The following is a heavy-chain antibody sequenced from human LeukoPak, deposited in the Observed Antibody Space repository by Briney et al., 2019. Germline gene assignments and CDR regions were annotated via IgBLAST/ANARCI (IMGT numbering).Heavy chain of an antibody. V-gene: IGHV4-59*01. D-gene: IGHD1-14*01. Sequence: PSETLSLTCTVSGGSISSYYWSWIRQPPGKGLEWIGCIYYSGSTNYNPSLKSRVTISVDTSKNQFSLKLSSVTAADTAVYYCARDLELHRADHWFDPWGQGTLVTVSS. J-gene: IGHJ5*02. CDR1: GGSISSYY. CDR2: IYYSGST. CDR3: ARDLELHRADHWFDP.